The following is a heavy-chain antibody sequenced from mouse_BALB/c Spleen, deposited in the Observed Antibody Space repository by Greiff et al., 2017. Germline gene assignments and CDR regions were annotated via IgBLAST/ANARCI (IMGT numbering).Heavy chain of an antibody. J-gene: IGHJ3*01. D-gene: IGHD2-1*01. CDR3: ARKGNYDAWFAY. CDR1: GYSFTGYF. CDR2: INPYNGDT. V-gene: IGHV1-20*02. Sequence: EVQLQQSGPELVKPGASVKISCKASGYSFTGYFMNWVMQSHGKSLEWIGRINPYNGDTFYNQKFKGKATLTVDKSSSTAHMELRSLASEDSAVYYCARKGNYDAWFAYWGQGTLVTVSA.